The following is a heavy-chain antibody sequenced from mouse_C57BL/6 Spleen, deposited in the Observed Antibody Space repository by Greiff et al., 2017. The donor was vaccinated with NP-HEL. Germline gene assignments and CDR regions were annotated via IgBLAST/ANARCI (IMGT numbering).Heavy chain of an antibody. Sequence: VQLQQSGPELVKPGASVKISCKASGYSFTGYYMNWVKQSPEKSLEWIGEINPSTGGTTYNQKFKAKATLTVDKSSSTAYMQLKSLTSEDSAVYYYARWGYSAMDYWGQGTLVTVSS. CDR3: ARWGYSAMDY. CDR2: INPSTGGT. J-gene: IGHJ4*01. V-gene: IGHV1-42*01. CDR1: GYSFTGYY.